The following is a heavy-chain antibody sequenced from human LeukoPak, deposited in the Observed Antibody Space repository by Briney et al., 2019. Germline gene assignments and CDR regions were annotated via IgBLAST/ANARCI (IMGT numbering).Heavy chain of an antibody. Sequence: SETLSLTSTVSGGSISSYYWSWIRQPPGKGLEWIGYIYYSGSTNYNPSLKSRVTISVDTSKNQFSLKLSSVTAADTAVYYCARQPPYGGYDYWGQGTLVTVSS. CDR1: GGSISSYY. V-gene: IGHV4-59*08. J-gene: IGHJ4*02. CDR2: IYYSGST. D-gene: IGHD5-12*01. CDR3: ARQPPYGGYDY.